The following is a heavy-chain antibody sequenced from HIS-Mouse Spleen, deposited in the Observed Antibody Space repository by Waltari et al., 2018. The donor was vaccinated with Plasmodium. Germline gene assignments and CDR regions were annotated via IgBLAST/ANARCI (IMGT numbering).Heavy chain of an antibody. Sequence: QVQLQESGPGLVKPSETLSLTCTVSGYSISSGYYWGWIRQPPGKGLEWIGSIYHSGGTYDNPSLKSRGTISVDTSKNQFSLKLSSVTAADTAVYYCARGDAVVLMVYAAFDIWGQGTMVTVSS. J-gene: IGHJ3*02. V-gene: IGHV4-38-2*02. D-gene: IGHD2-8*01. CDR3: ARGDAVVLMVYAAFDI. CDR2: IYHSGGT. CDR1: GYSISSGYY.